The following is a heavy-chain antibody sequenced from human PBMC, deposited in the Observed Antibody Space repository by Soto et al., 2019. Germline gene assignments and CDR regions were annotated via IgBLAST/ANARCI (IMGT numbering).Heavy chain of an antibody. J-gene: IGHJ5*02. CDR3: ARRAGNSNWFDP. CDR1: GFTFTRYS. D-gene: IGHD1-7*01. Sequence: GGSLRLSCAASGFTFTRYSMNWVRQAPGKGLEWVSSISSTTNYIYYGDSMKGRFTISRDNAKNTLYLQMNSLRAEDTAVYYCARRAGNSNWFDPWGQGTLVTVSS. CDR2: ISSTTNYI. V-gene: IGHV3-21*01.